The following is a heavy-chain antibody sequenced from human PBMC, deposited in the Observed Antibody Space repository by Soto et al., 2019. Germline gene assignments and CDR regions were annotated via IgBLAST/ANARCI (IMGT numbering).Heavy chain of an antibody. J-gene: IGHJ6*02. CDR1: GFTFSSYA. CDR3: AKGTTVTTHYYYGMDV. CDR2: ISGSGGST. V-gene: IGHV3-23*01. Sequence: GGSLRLSCAASGFTFSSYAMSWVRQAPGKGLEWVSAISGSGGSTYYADSVKGRFTISRDNSKNTLYLQMNSLRAEDTAVYYCAKGTTVTTHYYYGMDVWGQGTKVTVSS. D-gene: IGHD4-17*01.